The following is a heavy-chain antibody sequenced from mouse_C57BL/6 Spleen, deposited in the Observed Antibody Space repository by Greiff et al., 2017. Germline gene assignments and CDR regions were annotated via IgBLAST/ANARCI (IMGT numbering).Heavy chain of an antibody. CDR3: ARDRYYGSREYFDV. Sequence: EVKLVESGGGLVKPGGSLKLSCAASGFTFSSYAMSWVRQTPEKRLEWVATISDGGSYTYYPDNVKGRFTISRDNAKNNLYLQMSHLKSEDTAMYYCARDRYYGSREYFDVWGTGTTVTVSS. D-gene: IGHD1-1*01. CDR1: GFTFSSYA. J-gene: IGHJ1*03. V-gene: IGHV5-4*01. CDR2: ISDGGSYT.